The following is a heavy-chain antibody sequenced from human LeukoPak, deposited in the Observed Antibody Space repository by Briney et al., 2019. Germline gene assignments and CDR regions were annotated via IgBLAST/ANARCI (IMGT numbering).Heavy chain of an antibody. D-gene: IGHD3-10*01. CDR1: GFTVSSSY. Sequence: GGSLRLSCAASGFTVSSSYMNWVRQAPGKGLEWISYISGSGSVSYYEDSVKGRFTISRDNAKNSLYLQMNSLRDEDTALYFCARDGGFGFLAAFDIWGQGTMVTVSS. J-gene: IGHJ3*02. CDR3: ARDGGFGFLAAFDI. V-gene: IGHV3-48*02. CDR2: ISGSGSVS.